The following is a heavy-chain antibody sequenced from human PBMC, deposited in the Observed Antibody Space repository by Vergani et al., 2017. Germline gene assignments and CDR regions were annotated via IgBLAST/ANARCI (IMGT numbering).Heavy chain of an antibody. J-gene: IGHJ6*02. D-gene: IGHD5-18*01. Sequence: EVPLVQSGAEVKKPGESLKISCTGSGYSFTSYWIGWVRQMPGKGLEWMGIIYPGDSDTRYSPSFQGQVTISADKSISTAYLQWSSLKASDTAMYYCARQNGPAGDTAMEYGMDVWGQGTTVTVSS. V-gene: IGHV5-51*01. CDR1: GYSFTSYW. CDR2: IYPGDSDT. CDR3: ARQNGPAGDTAMEYGMDV.